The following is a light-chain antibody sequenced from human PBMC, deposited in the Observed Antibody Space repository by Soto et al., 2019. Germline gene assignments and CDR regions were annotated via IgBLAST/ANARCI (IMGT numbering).Light chain of an antibody. V-gene: IGKV3-20*01. CDR1: QSVSSSL. J-gene: IGKJ1*01. Sequence: EIVLTQSPGTLSLSPGERGTLSCRASQSVSSSLAWYQQKPGQAPRLLIYGASSRATGIPDRFSGSGSGTDFTLTISRLEPEDFAVYYCQQYGDSPMTFGQGTKVDIK. CDR3: QQYGDSPMT. CDR2: GAS.